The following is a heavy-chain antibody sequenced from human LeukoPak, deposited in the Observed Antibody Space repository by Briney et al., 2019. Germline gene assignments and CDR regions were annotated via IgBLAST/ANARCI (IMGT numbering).Heavy chain of an antibody. D-gene: IGHD3-10*01. CDR1: GFTFSNAW. CDR2: IKSKTDGGTT. J-gene: IGHJ4*02. Sequence: GGSLRLSCAASGFTFSNAWMSWVRQAPGKGLEWVGRIKSKTDGGTTDYAAPVKGRFTISRDDSKNTLYLQMNSLKTEDTAVYYCARARGTGPGAHFDYWGQGTLVIVSS. V-gene: IGHV3-15*01. CDR3: ARARGTGPGAHFDY.